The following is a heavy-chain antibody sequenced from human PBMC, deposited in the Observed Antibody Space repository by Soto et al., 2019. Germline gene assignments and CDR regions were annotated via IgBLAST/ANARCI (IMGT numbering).Heavy chain of an antibody. V-gene: IGHV1-69*01. Sequence: QVQLVQSGAEVKKPGSSVKVSCKASGGSFRNYTIGWVRQAPGQGLEWLGGIIPFYGTPNYGQIFQGRVTMTADEPADTAYMEVTSLRSDDPDVYYCATRVDTAMDEGSLDYWGQGTLVTVSS. D-gene: IGHD5-18*01. CDR2: IIPFYGTP. CDR3: ATRVDTAMDEGSLDY. CDR1: GGSFRNYT. J-gene: IGHJ4*02.